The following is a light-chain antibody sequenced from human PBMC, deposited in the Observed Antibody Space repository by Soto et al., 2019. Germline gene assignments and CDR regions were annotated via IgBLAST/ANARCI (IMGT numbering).Light chain of an antibody. Sequence: SYELTQPPSMSVAPGETATMTCGGNNIVRKNVHWYQQKPGQAPVLVIYYDRDRPSGIPERFSGSNSGNTATLTISRVEAGDEADYYCQVWDSSSDHPVFGGGTKFTVL. V-gene: IGLV3-21*04. J-gene: IGLJ2*01. CDR2: YDR. CDR1: NIVRKN. CDR3: QVWDSSSDHPV.